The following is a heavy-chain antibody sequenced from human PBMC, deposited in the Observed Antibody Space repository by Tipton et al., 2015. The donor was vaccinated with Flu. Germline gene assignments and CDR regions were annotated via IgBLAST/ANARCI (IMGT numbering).Heavy chain of an antibody. V-gene: IGHV4-39*07. Sequence: TLSLTCTVSGGSISSSSYYRGWIRQPPGKGLEWIGSIYYSGSTYYNPSLKSRVTISVDTSKDQFSLKLSSVTAADTAVYYCASGRAGYYSDYWGQGTLVTVSS. CDR3: ASGRAGYYSDY. D-gene: IGHD3-10*01. CDR2: IYYSGST. CDR1: GGSISSSSYY. J-gene: IGHJ4*02.